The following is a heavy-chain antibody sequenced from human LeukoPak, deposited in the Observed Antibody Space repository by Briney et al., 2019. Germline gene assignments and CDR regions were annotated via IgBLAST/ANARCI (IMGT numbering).Heavy chain of an antibody. V-gene: IGHV3-23*01. J-gene: IGHJ4*02. Sequence: GGSLRFSCVGSGFTFRSHAMSWVRQAPEKGLEFVSGIYENGGTTYYADSVKGRFSIPRDNSKNTLYLQMDSLRGEDTAVYYCAKDFRIGYSAHFDYWGQGALVTVSS. D-gene: IGHD2-21*01. CDR2: IYENGGTT. CDR3: AKDFRIGYSAHFDY. CDR1: GFTFRSHA.